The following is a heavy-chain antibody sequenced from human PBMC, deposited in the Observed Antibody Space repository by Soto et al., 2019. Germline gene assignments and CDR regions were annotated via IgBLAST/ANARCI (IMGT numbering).Heavy chain of an antibody. J-gene: IGHJ6*02. CDR1: GDSVSSSSAA. CDR3: AREWALYSSSSPNYYYYGMDV. CDR2: TYYRSKWYN. Sequence: SQTLSLTCAISGDSVSSSSAAWNWIRQSPSRGLEWLGRTYYRSKWYNDYAVSVKSRITINPDTSKNQFSLQLNSVTPEDTAVYYCAREWALYSSSSPNYYYYGMDVWGQGTTVTVSS. D-gene: IGHD6-6*01. V-gene: IGHV6-1*01.